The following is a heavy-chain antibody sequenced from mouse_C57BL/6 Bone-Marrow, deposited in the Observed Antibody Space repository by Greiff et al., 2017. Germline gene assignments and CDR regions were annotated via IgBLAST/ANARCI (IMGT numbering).Heavy chain of an antibody. D-gene: IGHD2-4*01. V-gene: IGHV1-64*01. Sequence: QVQLQQPGAELVKPGASVKLSCKASGYTFTNYWMHWVKQRPGQGLEWIGMMHPNGGSPDYNETFKSEATLSVYKSSRTAYMELSSLTSEDSAVYYCARSYDYDGYTRDYWGQGTAVTVSA. CDR2: MHPNGGSP. J-gene: IGHJ4*01. CDR1: GYTFTNYW. CDR3: ARSYDYDGYTRDY.